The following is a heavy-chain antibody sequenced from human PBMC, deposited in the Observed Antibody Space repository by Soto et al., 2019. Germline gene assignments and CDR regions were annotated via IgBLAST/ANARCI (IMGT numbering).Heavy chain of an antibody. CDR2: IYPSDSDT. J-gene: IGHJ4*02. V-gene: IGHV5-51*01. Sequence: GESLKISCKGSGYNFAGYWIAWVRQMPGKGLELMGIIYPSDSDTRYRPSFQGQVTISADKSISSAYLQWSSLRASDTAMYYCARGGVSTRTFDYWGQGTPVTVSA. D-gene: IGHD3-3*01. CDR1: GYNFAGYW. CDR3: ARGGVSTRTFDY.